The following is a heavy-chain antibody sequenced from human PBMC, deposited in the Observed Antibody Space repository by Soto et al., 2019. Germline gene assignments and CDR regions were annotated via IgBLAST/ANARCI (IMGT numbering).Heavy chain of an antibody. CDR2: IIPSSGVA. V-gene: IGHV1-2*02. CDR3: AKNLLVTIPDGVDI. D-gene: IGHD2-21*01. CDR1: GYTFTKYY. Sequence: QVQLVQSGAEVKKPGASVKVSCKASGYTFTKYYMHWVRQAPGQGLEWMGWIIPSSGVANYAQKFQGRVTMTRDTSISTAYMELSRLRSDDTAVSYCAKNLLVTIPDGVDIWGQGTMVTFSS. J-gene: IGHJ3*02.